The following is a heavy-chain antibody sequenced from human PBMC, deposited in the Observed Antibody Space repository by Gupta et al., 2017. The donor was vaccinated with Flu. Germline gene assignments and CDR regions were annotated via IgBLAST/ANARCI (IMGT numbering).Heavy chain of an antibody. V-gene: IGHV3-21*01. J-gene: IGHJ6*02. CDR3: ARERYGYGYGMDV. D-gene: IGHD5-18*01. CDR1: GFTFSSYS. CDR2: ISSSSSYI. Sequence: EVQLVESGGGLVKPGGSLRLSCAASGFTFSSYSMNWVRQAPGKGLEWVSSISSSSSYIYYAGSVKGRFTISRDNAKNSLYLQMNSLRAEDTAVYYCARERYGYGYGMDVWGQGTTVTVSS.